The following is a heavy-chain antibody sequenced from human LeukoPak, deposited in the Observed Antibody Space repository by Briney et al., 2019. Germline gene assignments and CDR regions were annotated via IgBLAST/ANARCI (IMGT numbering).Heavy chain of an antibody. CDR2: INPSGDST. Sequence: ASVTVSCTASGYTFTSYDMHWVRQAPGQGLEWMGIINPSGDSTSYAQKFQGRVTMTRHTSTSTVYMELSSLRSEDTAVYYCASVLYCGADCYSGRYFFDYWGQGTLVTVSS. D-gene: IGHD2-21*02. CDR1: GYTFTSYD. CDR3: ASVLYCGADCYSGRYFFDY. V-gene: IGHV1-46*01. J-gene: IGHJ4*02.